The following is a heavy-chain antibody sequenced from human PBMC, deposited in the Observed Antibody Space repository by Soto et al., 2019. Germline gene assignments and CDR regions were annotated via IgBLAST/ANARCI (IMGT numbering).Heavy chain of an antibody. Sequence: QVQLVQSGSEVKKPGSSVKVSCKTCGGTLSCFAINWVRQAPGQGLEWVGTFIPVVSMAQFGRKFQGRVTITSDQSTNTMFMELSSLSYEDTATYYLAIGHDTHFFNGMDVWGQRLTVIVS. J-gene: IGHJ6*02. D-gene: IGHD1-26*01. CDR2: FIPVVSMA. CDR3: AIGHDTHFFNGMDV. CDR1: GGTLSCFA. V-gene: IGHV1-69*04.